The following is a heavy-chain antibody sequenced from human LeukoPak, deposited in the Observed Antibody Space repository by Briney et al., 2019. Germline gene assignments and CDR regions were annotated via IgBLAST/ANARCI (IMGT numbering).Heavy chain of an antibody. CDR1: GFTFGDYG. CDR2: INWNGGST. V-gene: IGHV3-20*04. CDR3: AAQGYCSDGSCS. J-gene: IGHJ5*02. Sequence: GGSLRLSCAVSGFTFGDYGMSWVRQAPGKGLEWVSGINWNGGSTGYADSVKGRFTISRDNAKNSLYLQMNSLRAEDTAFYYCAAQGYCSDGSCSWGQGTLVTVSS. D-gene: IGHD2-15*01.